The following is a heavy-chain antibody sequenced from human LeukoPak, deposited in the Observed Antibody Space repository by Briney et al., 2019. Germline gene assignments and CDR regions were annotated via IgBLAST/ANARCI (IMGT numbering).Heavy chain of an antibody. J-gene: IGHJ4*02. D-gene: IGHD6-19*01. V-gene: IGHV1-2*02. CDR1: GYTFTGYY. Sequence: ASVKVSCKASGYTFTGYYMHWVRQAPGQGLEWMGWINPNSGGTNYAQKFQGRVTMTRDTSISTAYMELSGLRSDDTAIYYCAREAVAGTTNFEYWGQGTLVTVSS. CDR2: INPNSGGT. CDR3: AREAVAGTTNFEY.